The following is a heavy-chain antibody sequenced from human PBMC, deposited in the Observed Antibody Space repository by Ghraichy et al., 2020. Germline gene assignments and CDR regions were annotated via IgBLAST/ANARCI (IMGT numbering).Heavy chain of an antibody. J-gene: IGHJ4*02. V-gene: IGHV4-34*01. D-gene: IGHD3-10*01. CDR2: INHSGST. Sequence: SETLSLTCAVYGGSFSGYYWSWIRQPPGKGLEWIGEINHSGSTNYNPSLMSRVTISVDTSKNQFSLKLSSVTAADTAVYYCARRLLWFGELNDYWGQGTLVTVSS. CDR1: GGSFSGYY. CDR3: ARRLLWFGELNDY.